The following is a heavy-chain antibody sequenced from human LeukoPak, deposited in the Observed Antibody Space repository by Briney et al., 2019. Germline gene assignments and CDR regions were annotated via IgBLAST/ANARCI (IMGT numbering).Heavy chain of an antibody. D-gene: IGHD5-24*01. CDR3: TRVGYIDEGIDY. J-gene: IGHJ4*02. V-gene: IGHV3-7*04. CDR2: IKQDGSKK. CDR1: GFTFSNYA. Sequence: PGGSLRLSCAASGFTFSNYAMSWVRQAPGKGLEWVANIKQDGSKKSYVDSVKGRFTISRDNAKKSLYLQMDSLRAEDTAIYYCTRVGYIDEGIDYWGQGTLVTVSS.